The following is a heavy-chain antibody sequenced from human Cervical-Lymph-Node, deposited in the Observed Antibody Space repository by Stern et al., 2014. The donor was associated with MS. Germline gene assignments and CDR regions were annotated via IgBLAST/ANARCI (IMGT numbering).Heavy chain of an antibody. Sequence: VQLVESGGGVVQPGRSLRVSCTASGFSFSNYAVHWVRQAPGKGLEWVAVASDDGNKYSADSVKGRFTVSRDNSKNALYLQMNSLRTEDTAVYYCARDRGIDDAFDLWGQGTMVTVSA. CDR3: ARDRGIDDAFDL. CDR2: ASDDGNK. D-gene: IGHD3-10*01. J-gene: IGHJ3*01. CDR1: GFSFSNYA. V-gene: IGHV3-30*01.